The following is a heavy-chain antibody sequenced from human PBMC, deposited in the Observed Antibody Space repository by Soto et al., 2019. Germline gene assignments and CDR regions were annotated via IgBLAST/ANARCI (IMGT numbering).Heavy chain of an antibody. V-gene: IGHV4-39*01. CDR1: GGSIRGSGFS. J-gene: IGHJ5*02. CDR3: SKVSSGWFDP. CDR2: AYYSGST. D-gene: IGHD2-8*01. Sequence: SVILSLPCTVFGGSIRGSGFSRSWVRQPPGKGREWSGCAYYSGSTDYNPSLKSRGTISVDTSGNQFSLRLNSVTAAVTAVYYCSKVSSGWFDPWGRGILVTSPQ.